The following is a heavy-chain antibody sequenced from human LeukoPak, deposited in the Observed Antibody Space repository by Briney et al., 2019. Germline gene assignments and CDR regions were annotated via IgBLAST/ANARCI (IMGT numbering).Heavy chain of an antibody. V-gene: IGHV3-74*01. CDR2: INSDGSST. D-gene: IGHD3-22*01. CDR1: GFTFSSYW. J-gene: IGHJ4*02. CDR3: ARDGGRYGDSSGYSD. Sequence: GGSXRLSCAASGFTFSSYWMHWVRQAPGKGLVWVSRINSDGSSTSYADSVKGRFTISRDNAKNTLYLQMNSLRAEDTAVYYCARDGGRYGDSSGYSDWGQGTLVTVSS.